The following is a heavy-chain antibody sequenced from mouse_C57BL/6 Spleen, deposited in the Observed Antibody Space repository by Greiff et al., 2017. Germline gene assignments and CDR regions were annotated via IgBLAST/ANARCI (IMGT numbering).Heavy chain of an antibody. Sequence: VQLQESGAELVRPGTSVKVSCKASGYAFTNYLIEWVKQRPGQGLEWIGVINPGSGGTNYNEKFKGKATLTADKSSSTAYMQLSSLTSEDSAVYFCARDYDYGGDYFDDWGQGTTLTVSS. CDR3: ARDYDYGGDYFDD. J-gene: IGHJ2*01. V-gene: IGHV1-54*01. CDR2: INPGSGGT. CDR1: GYAFTNYL. D-gene: IGHD2-4*01.